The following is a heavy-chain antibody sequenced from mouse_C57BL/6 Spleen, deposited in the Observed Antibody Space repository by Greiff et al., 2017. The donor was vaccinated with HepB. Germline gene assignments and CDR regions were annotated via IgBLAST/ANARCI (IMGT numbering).Heavy chain of an antibody. Sequence: EVKLQESGAELVRPGASVKLSCTASGFNIKDYYMHWVKQRPEQGLEWIGRIDPEDGDTEYAPKFQGKATMTADTSSTTAYLQLSSLTSEDTAVYYCTTHYDYDWFAYWGQGTLVTVSA. J-gene: IGHJ3*01. CDR3: TTHYDYDWFAY. D-gene: IGHD2-4*01. CDR1: GFNIKDYY. V-gene: IGHV14-1*01. CDR2: IDPEDGDT.